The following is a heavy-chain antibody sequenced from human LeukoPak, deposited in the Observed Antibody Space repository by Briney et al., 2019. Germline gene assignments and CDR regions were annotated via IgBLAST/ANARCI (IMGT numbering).Heavy chain of an antibody. Sequence: WIRQPPGKGLEWVGRSISKIDGGTTDYAAPVKGRFTISRDDSQNTVYLQMNSLKTEDTAMYYCTTTIDYWGQGTLVTVSS. CDR2: SISKIDGGTT. J-gene: IGHJ4*02. CDR3: TTTIDY. D-gene: IGHD4-11*01. V-gene: IGHV3-15*01.